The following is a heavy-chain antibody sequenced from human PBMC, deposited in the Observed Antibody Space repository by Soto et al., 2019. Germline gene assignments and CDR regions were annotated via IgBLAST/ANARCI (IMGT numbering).Heavy chain of an antibody. V-gene: IGHV4-4*07. CDR2: IDTSGTT. Sequence: SENLSITSTVYGGSISSYYVSWIRQSAGKGLEWIGRIDTSGTTNYNPSLKSRVTMSVDASKSQFSLNLSSVTAADTAVYYCARGPRGYVYYHGMDVWGQGTTVT. J-gene: IGHJ6*02. D-gene: IGHD3-16*01. CDR3: ARGPRGYVYYHGMDV. CDR1: GGSISSYY.